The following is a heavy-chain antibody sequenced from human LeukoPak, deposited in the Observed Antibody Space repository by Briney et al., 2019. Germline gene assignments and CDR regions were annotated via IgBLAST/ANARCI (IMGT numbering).Heavy chain of an antibody. Sequence: GGSLRLSCAASGFTFSSNAIHWVRQAPGKGLEWVAEISYDGGNTYYADSVKGRFTISRDNAKNTLYLQMNSLRAEDTAVYYCARERVMYYYGAGSPDYWGQGTLVTVSS. D-gene: IGHD3-10*01. CDR2: ISYDGGNT. CDR3: ARERVMYYYGAGSPDY. V-gene: IGHV3-30-3*01. J-gene: IGHJ4*02. CDR1: GFTFSSNA.